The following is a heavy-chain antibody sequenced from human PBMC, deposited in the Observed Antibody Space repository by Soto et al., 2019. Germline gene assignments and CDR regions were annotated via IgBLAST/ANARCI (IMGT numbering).Heavy chain of an antibody. J-gene: IGHJ6*03. CDR3: ARRARPYFYFMDV. D-gene: IGHD6-6*01. Sequence: EVQLAESGGGLAQPGGSLRLSCAASGFTLSGSALYWCRQAPGKGLVYVSGLSSTGVGTYYANAVQGRFTIARDNSKNTVYLQMGSLRPEDMAVYYCARRARPYFYFMDVWGKGTTVTVSS. CDR1: GFTLSGSA. V-gene: IGHV3-64*01. CDR2: LSSTGVGT.